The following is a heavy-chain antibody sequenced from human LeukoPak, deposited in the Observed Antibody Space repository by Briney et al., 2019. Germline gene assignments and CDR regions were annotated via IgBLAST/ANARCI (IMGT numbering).Heavy chain of an antibody. CDR3: ARDQDWGNYFDY. Sequence: SETLSLTCTVSGGSISSYYWSWLRQPAGKGLEWIGRIYTSGSTNYNPSLKSRVTMSVDTSKNQFSLKLSSVTAADSAVYYCARDQDWGNYFDYWGQGTLVTVSS. J-gene: IGHJ4*02. CDR2: IYTSGST. D-gene: IGHD3-16*01. CDR1: GGSISSYY. V-gene: IGHV4-4*07.